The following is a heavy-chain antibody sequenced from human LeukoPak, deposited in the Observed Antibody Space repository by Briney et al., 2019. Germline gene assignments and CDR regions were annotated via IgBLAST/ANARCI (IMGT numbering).Heavy chain of an antibody. CDR3: ARDHDAVGTTIDH. CDR2: IKRDGSVT. CDR1: GFTFSSYW. D-gene: IGHD1-14*01. V-gene: IGHV3-74*01. Sequence: PGGSLRLSCAASGFTFSSYWMHWVRQAPGEGRVWVSRIKRDGSVTWYADSVKDRFTISRDNAKNMLYLQMNSLGDEDTAVYFCARDHDAVGTTIDHWGQGTLVTVSS. J-gene: IGHJ4*02.